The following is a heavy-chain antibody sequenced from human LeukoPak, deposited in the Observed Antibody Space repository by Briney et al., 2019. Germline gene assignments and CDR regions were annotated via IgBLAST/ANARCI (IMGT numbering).Heavy chain of an antibody. CDR2: IIPILGIA. Sequence: SVKVSCKASGGTFSSYAISWVRQAPGQGLEWMGRIIPILGIANYAQKFQGRVTITADKSTSTAYMELSSLRSEDTAVYYCARDSPYGGNPRHYYHGMDVWGQGTTVTVSS. CDR1: GGTFSSYA. CDR3: ARDSPYGGNPRHYYHGMDV. V-gene: IGHV1-69*04. J-gene: IGHJ6*02. D-gene: IGHD4-23*01.